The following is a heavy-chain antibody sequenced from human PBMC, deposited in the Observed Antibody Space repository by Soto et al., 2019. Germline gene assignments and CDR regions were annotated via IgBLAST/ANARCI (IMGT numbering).Heavy chain of an antibody. D-gene: IGHD4-17*01. CDR1: GFTFSTYG. CDR3: AGDLQNYGDSLRGFDY. J-gene: IGHJ4*02. V-gene: IGHV3-48*02. Sequence: EVQLVDSGGGLVQPGGSLRLSCAASGFTFSTYGMKWVRQAPGKGRERVSYISSSRTIYYADSVKGRFTISRDNDDNSLFLQMKSLRDEDTAVYYCAGDLQNYGDSLRGFDYWCQGTLVTVSS. CDR2: ISSSRTI.